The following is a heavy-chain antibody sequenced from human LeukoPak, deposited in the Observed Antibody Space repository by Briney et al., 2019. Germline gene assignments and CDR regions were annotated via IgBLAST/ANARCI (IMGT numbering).Heavy chain of an antibody. J-gene: IGHJ3*02. CDR3: AKAPHDYGDYLAAFDI. D-gene: IGHD4-17*01. CDR1: GFTFSSYA. Sequence: GGSLRLSCAASGFTFSSYAMSWVRQAPGKGLEWVSAISGSGGSTYYADSVKGRFTISRDNSKNTLYLQMNSLRAEDTAVYYCAKAPHDYGDYLAAFDIWGQETMVTVSS. CDR2: ISGSGGST. V-gene: IGHV3-23*01.